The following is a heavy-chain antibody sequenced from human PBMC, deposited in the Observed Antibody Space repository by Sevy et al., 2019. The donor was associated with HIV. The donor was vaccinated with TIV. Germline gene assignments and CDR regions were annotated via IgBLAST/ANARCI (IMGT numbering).Heavy chain of an antibody. J-gene: IGHJ3*02. CDR3: AKDGLGYYYDSSGYGADAFDI. D-gene: IGHD3-22*01. V-gene: IGHV3-30*18. CDR2: ISYDGSNK. CDR1: GFTFSSYG. Sequence: GSLRLSCAASGFTFSSYGMHWVRQAPGKGLEWVAVISYDGSNKYYADSVKGRFTISRDNSKNTLYLQMNSLRAEDTAVYYCAKDGLGYYYDSSGYGADAFDIWGQGTMVTVSS.